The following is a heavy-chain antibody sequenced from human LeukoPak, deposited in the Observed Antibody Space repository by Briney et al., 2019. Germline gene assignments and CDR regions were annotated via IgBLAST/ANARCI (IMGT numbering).Heavy chain of an antibody. CDR2: ISYDGSNK. CDR1: GFTFSSYA. CDR3: ASRTDMYYYYGMDV. D-gene: IGHD3-9*01. V-gene: IGHV3-30-3*01. J-gene: IGHJ6*02. Sequence: PGGSLRLSCAASGFTFSSYAMHWVRQAPGKGLEWVAVISYDGSNKYYADSVKGRFTISRDNSKNTLYLQMNSLRAEDTAVYYCASRTDMYYYYGMDVWGQGTTVTVSS.